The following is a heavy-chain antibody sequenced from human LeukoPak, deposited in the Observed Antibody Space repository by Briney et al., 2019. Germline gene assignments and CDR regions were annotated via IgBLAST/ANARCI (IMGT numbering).Heavy chain of an antibody. CDR1: GGSISSYY. CDR2: IYYTGST. CDR3: ARGRGDSRGTSFDY. Sequence: SETLSLTCTVSGGSISSYYWSWIRQPAGKGLEWIGYIYYTGSTTYNPSLRSRVAISIDTSKNQFSLRLNSVTAADTAVYYCARGRGDSRGTSFDYWGQGTLVTASS. J-gene: IGHJ4*02. V-gene: IGHV4-59*01. D-gene: IGHD3-22*01.